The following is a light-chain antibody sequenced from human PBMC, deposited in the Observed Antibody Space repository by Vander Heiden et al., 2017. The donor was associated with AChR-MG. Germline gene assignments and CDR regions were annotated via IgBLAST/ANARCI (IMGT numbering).Light chain of an antibody. CDR3: QQAYNTPRT. CDR1: QSINMY. CDR2: DGS. Sequence: DILMTQSTSSLSASVGDRVTMTCRASQSINMYLIWYQQKPGKPPKLLVYDGSRLQSGVPSRFSGSGSGTDFTLTISNLQPDDIATYYCQQAYNTPRTFGQGTKVEI. J-gene: IGKJ2*01. V-gene: IGKV1-39*01.